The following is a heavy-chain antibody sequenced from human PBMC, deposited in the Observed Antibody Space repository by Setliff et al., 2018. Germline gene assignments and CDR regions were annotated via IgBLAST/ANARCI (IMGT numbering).Heavy chain of an antibody. D-gene: IGHD6-6*01. Sequence: ASVKVSCKASGYTFTSYYMHWVRQAPGQGLEWMGIINPSGGSTSYAQKFQGRVTMTRDTSTSTVYMELSRLRSDDTAVYYCARDGTSLPSIAAHADYWGQGTLVTVSS. J-gene: IGHJ4*02. V-gene: IGHV1-46*01. CDR1: GYTFTSYY. CDR3: ARDGTSLPSIAAHADY. CDR2: INPSGGST.